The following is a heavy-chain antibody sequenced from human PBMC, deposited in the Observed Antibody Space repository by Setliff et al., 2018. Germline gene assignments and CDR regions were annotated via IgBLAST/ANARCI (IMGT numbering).Heavy chain of an antibody. CDR1: GFTFARFA. V-gene: IGHV3-30*01. J-gene: IGHJ4*02. CDR2: ISYDGINK. D-gene: IGHD6-19*01. CDR3: ARSAVAVPGQFYFDN. Sequence: PGGSLRLSCAASGFTFARFAMHWVRQAPGKGLEWVAVISYDGINKYYADSVKGRFTISRDNSKNTLYLQMNSLRVEDTAVYYCARSAVAVPGQFYFDNWGQGTQVTVSS.